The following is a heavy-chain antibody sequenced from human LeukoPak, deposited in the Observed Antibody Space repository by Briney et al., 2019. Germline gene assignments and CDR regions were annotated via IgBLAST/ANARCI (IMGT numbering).Heavy chain of an antibody. CDR3: AMASHREGELPLGDY. CDR2: INPNSGGT. J-gene: IGHJ4*02. D-gene: IGHD1-26*01. CDR1: VYTFTSYY. V-gene: IGHV1-2*02. Sequence: ASVTVSFMASVYTFTSYYMHWVRQAPGQGLEWMGWINPNSGGTNYAQKFQGRVTITRDTSISTAYMELSRLRSDDTAVYYCAMASHREGELPLGDYCGQGTLVTVSS.